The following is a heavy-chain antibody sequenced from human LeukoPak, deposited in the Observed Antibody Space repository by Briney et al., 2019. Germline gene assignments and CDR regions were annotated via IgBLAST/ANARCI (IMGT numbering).Heavy chain of an antibody. CDR1: GYTLTELS. J-gene: IGHJ6*02. V-gene: IGHV1-24*01. D-gene: IGHD3-10*01. CDR2: FDPEDGET. CDR3: ATDLADSGSYYNVRYYGMDV. Sequence: ASVKVSCKVSGYTLTELSMHWVRQAPGKGLEWMGGFDPEDGETIYAQKFQGRVTMTEDTSTDTAYMELSSLRSEDTAVYYCATDLADSGSYYNVRYYGMDVWGQGTTVTVSS.